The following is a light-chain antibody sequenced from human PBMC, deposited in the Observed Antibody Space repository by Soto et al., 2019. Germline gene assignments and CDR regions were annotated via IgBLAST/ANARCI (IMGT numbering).Light chain of an antibody. Sequence: EIVLTQSPGTLALSQGAGATLSCRASQSVSKYLAWYQQKPGQAPRLLIYGASSRATGIPDSFSGSGSGTDFTLTISRLETEDFAVYYCQQYGGSPQTFGQGTKVEIK. V-gene: IGKV3-20*01. CDR2: GAS. CDR3: QQYGGSPQT. CDR1: QSVSKY. J-gene: IGKJ1*01.